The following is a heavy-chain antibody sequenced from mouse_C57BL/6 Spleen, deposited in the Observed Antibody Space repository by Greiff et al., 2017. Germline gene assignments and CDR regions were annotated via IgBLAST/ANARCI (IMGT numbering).Heavy chain of an antibody. D-gene: IGHD2-5*01. CDR1: GYSFTDYN. V-gene: IGHV1-39*01. CDR2: INPNYGTT. Sequence: VHVKQSGPELVKPGASVKISCKASGYSFTDYNMNWVKQSNGKSLEWIGVINPNYGTTSYNQKFKGKATLTVDQSSSTAYMQLNSLTSEDSAVYYCAFYSNYFMDYWGQGTSVTVSS. CDR3: AFYSNYFMDY. J-gene: IGHJ4*01.